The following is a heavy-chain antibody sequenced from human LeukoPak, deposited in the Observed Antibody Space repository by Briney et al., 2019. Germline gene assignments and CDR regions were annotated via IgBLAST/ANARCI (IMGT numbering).Heavy chain of an antibody. Sequence: GGSLRLSCAASEFTFSNYAMNWVRQAPGKGLEWVSGISGGGGSTYYADSVKGRFTISRDNSKNTLYLQMDSLRAEDTALYYCAKGSGINHYHWIDPWGQGTLVAVSS. CDR3: AKGSGINHYHWIDP. J-gene: IGHJ5*02. CDR1: EFTFSNYA. V-gene: IGHV3-23*01. D-gene: IGHD1-14*01. CDR2: ISGGGGST.